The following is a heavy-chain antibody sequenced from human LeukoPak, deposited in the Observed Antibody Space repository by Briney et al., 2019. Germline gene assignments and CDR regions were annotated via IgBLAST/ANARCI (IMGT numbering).Heavy chain of an antibody. D-gene: IGHD2-15*01. CDR3: AREVVVAATRYMDV. V-gene: IGHV3-48*03. CDR2: ISSSGATR. Sequence: GGSLRLSCAASEFSVGSNYMNWVRQAPGKGLEWVSYISSSGATRYYADSVKGRFTMSRDNAKNSLYLLLNSLRAEDTAVYYCAREVVVAATRYMDVWGKGTTVTISS. J-gene: IGHJ6*03. CDR1: EFSVGSNY.